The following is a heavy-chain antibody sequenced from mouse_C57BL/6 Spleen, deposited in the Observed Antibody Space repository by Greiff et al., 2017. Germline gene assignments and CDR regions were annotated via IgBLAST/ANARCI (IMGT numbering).Heavy chain of an antibody. V-gene: IGHV1-64*01. Sequence: QVQLQQPGAELVKPGASVKLSCKASGYTFTSYWMHWVKQRPGQGLEWIGMIHPNSGSTNYNEKFKSKATLTVDKSSSTAYMQLSSLTSEDSAVYYGAREEGLTTVVADAMDYWGQGTSVTVSS. CDR2: IHPNSGST. CDR1: GYTFTSYW. CDR3: AREEGLTTVVADAMDY. J-gene: IGHJ4*01. D-gene: IGHD1-1*01.